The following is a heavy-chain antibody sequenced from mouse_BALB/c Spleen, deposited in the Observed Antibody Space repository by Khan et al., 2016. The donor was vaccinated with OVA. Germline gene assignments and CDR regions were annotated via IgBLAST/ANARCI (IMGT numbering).Heavy chain of an antibody. CDR2: ISYSGNT. CDR1: GYSITSDYA. D-gene: IGHD1-1*01. V-gene: IGHV3-2*02. Sequence: EVQLVESGPGLVKPSQSLSLTCTVTGYSITSDYAWNWIRQFPGNKLEWMGYISYSGNTKYNPSLKSRISITRDTSKNQFFLQLNSVITEDTATYYCARIYGGDFDYWGQGTTLTVSS. J-gene: IGHJ2*01. CDR3: ARIYGGDFDY.